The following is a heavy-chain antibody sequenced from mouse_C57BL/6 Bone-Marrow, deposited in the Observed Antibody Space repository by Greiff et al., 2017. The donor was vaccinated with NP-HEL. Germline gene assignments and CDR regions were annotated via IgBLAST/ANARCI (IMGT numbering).Heavy chain of an antibody. D-gene: IGHD4-1*01. CDR1: GYTFTDYY. CDR2: INPNNGGT. J-gene: IGHJ4*01. CDR3: ASPNWDPPYAMDY. V-gene: IGHV1-26*01. Sequence: EVKLLESGPELVKPGASVKISCKASGYTFTDYYMNWVKQSHGKSLEWIGDINPNNGGTSYNQKFKGKATLTVDKSSSTAYMELRSLTSEDSAVYYCASPNWDPPYAMDYWGQGTSVTVSA.